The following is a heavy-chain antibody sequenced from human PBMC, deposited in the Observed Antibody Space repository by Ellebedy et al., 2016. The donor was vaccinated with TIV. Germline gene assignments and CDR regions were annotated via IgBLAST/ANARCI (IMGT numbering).Heavy chain of an antibody. V-gene: IGHV1-8*03. CDR1: GYTFTSYG. CDR2: MNPNSGNT. J-gene: IGHJ5*02. D-gene: IGHD6-19*01. Sequence: AASVKVSCKASGYTFTSYGISWVRQATGQGLEWMGWMNPNSGNTGYAQKFQGRVTITRNTSISTAYMELSSLRAEDTAVYYCAKNLAVAGTGWFDPWGQGTLVTVSS. CDR3: AKNLAVAGTGWFDP.